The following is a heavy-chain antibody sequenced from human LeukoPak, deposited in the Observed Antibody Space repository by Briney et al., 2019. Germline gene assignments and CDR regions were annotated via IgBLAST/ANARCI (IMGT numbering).Heavy chain of an antibody. CDR3: AREVTVVLPAPSWHFDF. J-gene: IGHJ2*01. Sequence: GGSLRLSCAASGFTFSSYSMNWVRQAPGKGLEWVSSISTSSSYIYYADSVKGRFTISRDNARNSLYLQMNSLRAEDTAVYFCAREVTVVLPAPSWHFDFWGRGTLVTVSS. CDR1: GFTFSSYS. CDR2: ISTSSSYI. V-gene: IGHV3-21*06. D-gene: IGHD2-2*01.